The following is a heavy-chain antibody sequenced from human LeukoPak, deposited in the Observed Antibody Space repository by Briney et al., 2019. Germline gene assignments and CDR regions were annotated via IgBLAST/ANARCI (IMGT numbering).Heavy chain of an antibody. D-gene: IGHD2-21*01. V-gene: IGHV1-69*04. CDR1: GGTCISYA. CDR2: IIPILGIA. Sequence: SVKVSCKGSGGTCISYASSWVRQAPGQGLEWMGRIIPILGIANYAQKFQGRVTITADKSTSTAYMELSNLRSEDTAVYYCASSLAYCGGDCYPPDVAFDIWGLGTMVTVSS. CDR3: ASSLAYCGGDCYPPDVAFDI. J-gene: IGHJ3*02.